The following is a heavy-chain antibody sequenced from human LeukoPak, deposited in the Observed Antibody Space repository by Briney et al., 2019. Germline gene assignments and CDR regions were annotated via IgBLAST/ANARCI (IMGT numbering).Heavy chain of an antibody. CDR3: ARSDRDYSGYYYGMDV. CDR2: IYNDGNKK. Sequence: PGRSLRLSCAASGFTFSTYGMHWVRQAPGKGLEWVAVIYNDGNKKYDADSVKGRFTISRDNSKNTLYLQMNSLRAEDTAVYYCARSDRDYSGYYYGMDVWGQGTTVTVSS. CDR1: GFTFSTYG. J-gene: IGHJ6*02. V-gene: IGHV3-33*01. D-gene: IGHD4-11*01.